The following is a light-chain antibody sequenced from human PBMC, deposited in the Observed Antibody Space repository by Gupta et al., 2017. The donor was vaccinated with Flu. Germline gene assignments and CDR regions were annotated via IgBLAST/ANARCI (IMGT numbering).Light chain of an antibody. J-gene: IGLJ2*01. CDR3: QVGDRDRDHRV. V-gene: IGLV3-21*02. CDR1: NIAGKN. Sequence: SSVLTQSPSVSVAPGQTVKITGGGENIAGKNVNWYHQKAGQAPVLVLYDDTARPSGITERFSGSNSENTAALTIARVEAGEEGDFYCQVGDRDRDHRVFGGGTKLTVL. CDR2: DDT.